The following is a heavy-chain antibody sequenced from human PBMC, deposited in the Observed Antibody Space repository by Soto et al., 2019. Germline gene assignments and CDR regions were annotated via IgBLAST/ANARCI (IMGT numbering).Heavy chain of an antibody. V-gene: IGHV3-33*01. CDR3: ARVSSLDYFDY. J-gene: IGHJ4*02. CDR2: IWYDGSNK. D-gene: IGHD6-13*01. Sequence: GGSLRLSCAASGFTFSSYGMHWVRQAPGKGLEWVAVIWYDGSNKYYADSVKGRFTISRDNSKNTLYLQMNSLRAEDTAVYYCARVSSLDYFDYWGQGTLVTVSS. CDR1: GFTFSSYG.